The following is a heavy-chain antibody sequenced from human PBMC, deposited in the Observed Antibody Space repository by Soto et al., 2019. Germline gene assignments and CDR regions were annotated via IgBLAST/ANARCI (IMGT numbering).Heavy chain of an antibody. CDR1: DGSISSSSHY. V-gene: IGHV4-39*01. CDR2: VFYDGGT. J-gene: IGHJ5*02. CDR3: ARYPTGLNWLDP. D-gene: IGHD4-17*01. Sequence: PSETPXLTLTVSDGSISSSSHYWGWMRQPPWGGLEWFGSVFYDGGTFYNSSLRSRITISVDTSKNQFSLRLSSVTAVDTALYYCARYPTGLNWLDPWGQGTLVTVPS.